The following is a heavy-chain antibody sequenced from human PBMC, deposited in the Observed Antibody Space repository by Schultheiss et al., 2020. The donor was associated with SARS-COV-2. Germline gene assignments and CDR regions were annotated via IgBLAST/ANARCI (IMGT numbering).Heavy chain of an antibody. CDR1: GYSFTTYT. J-gene: IGHJ4*02. D-gene: IGHD4-23*01. CDR2: INPANGDT. CDR3: ARIDYGGYIEY. V-gene: IGHV1-3*01. Sequence: ASVKVSCKASGYSFTTYTIHWVLQAPGQRFEWVGWINPANGDTRYLQRLQGRVTLTRDTSTSTVYMELSSLKSDDTAVYYCARIDYGGYIEYWGQGTLVTVSS.